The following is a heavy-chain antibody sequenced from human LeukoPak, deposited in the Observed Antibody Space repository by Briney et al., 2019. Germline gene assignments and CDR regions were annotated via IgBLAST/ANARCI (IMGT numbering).Heavy chain of an antibody. CDR3: AKERDFWCCYHDFDY. D-gene: IGHD3-3*01. CDR2: INLSSGNT. V-gene: IGHV1-46*03. Sequence: VASVKVSCKASGYTFTSYYMHWVRQAPGRGIEWMGVINLSSGNTNYAQKFQGRVTMTRDTSTSTVYMELSSLRSEDTAVYYCAKERDFWCCYHDFDYWGQGTLVTVSS. CDR1: GYTFTSYY. J-gene: IGHJ4*02.